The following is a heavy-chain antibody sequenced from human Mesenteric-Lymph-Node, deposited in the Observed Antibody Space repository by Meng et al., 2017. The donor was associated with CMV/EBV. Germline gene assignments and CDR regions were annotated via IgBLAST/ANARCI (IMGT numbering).Heavy chain of an antibody. D-gene: IGHD4-17*01. CDR2: IYYRGST. V-gene: IGHV4-61*08. J-gene: IGHJ5*02. CDR3: ARTFLLTTVTTLWFDP. CDR1: GSVSSGGYY. Sequence: GSVSSGGYYWSWIRQRTGKELGWIRYIYYRGSTNYNPSLKSRVTISVKTYKNQFSLKLSSVTAADTTVYYCARTFLLTTVTTLWFDPWGQGTLVTVSS.